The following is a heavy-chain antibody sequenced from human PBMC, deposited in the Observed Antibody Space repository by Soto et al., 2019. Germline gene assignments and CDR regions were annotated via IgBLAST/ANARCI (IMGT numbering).Heavy chain of an antibody. CDR2: ISGTGGST. CDR3: AKEGSSYYAMDV. V-gene: IGHV3-23*01. Sequence: GGSLRLSCAASGFAFSAYGRNWVRQAPGKGLEWVSVISGTGGSTKYADSVKGRFTISRDNSEKTLYLQMNSLRAEDTAVYYCAKEGSSYYAMDVWGQGTSVTVSS. D-gene: IGHD2-2*01. CDR1: GFAFSAYG. J-gene: IGHJ6*02.